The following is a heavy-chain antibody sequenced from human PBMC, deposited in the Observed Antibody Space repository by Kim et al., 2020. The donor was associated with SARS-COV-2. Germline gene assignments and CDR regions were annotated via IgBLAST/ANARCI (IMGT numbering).Heavy chain of an antibody. V-gene: IGHV1-69*13. CDR1: GGTFSSYA. CDR3: ARTGDGGRAYYDFWSGYNRDHWFDP. Sequence: SVKVSCKASGGTFSSYAISWVRQAPEQGLEWMGGIIPIFGTANYAQKFQRRVTITADESTSTAYMELSSLRSEDTAVYYCARTGDGGRAYYDFWSGYNRDHWFDPWGQGTLVTVSS. J-gene: IGHJ5*02. CDR2: IIPIFGTA. D-gene: IGHD3-3*01.